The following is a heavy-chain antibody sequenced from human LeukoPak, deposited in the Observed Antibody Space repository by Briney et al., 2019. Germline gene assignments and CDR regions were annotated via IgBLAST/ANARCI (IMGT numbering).Heavy chain of an antibody. D-gene: IGHD4-11*01. CDR2: ISDYNGNT. CDR3: ARDLYRDSLPVSWFDP. V-gene: IGHV1-18*01. CDR1: GYTFTSNG. Sequence: ASVKVSCKASGYTFTSNGISWVRQAPGQGLEGMGWISDYNGNTNYAQKLQGRVTMTTDTPTSTAYMDLRSLRSDDTAVYYCARDLYRDSLPVSWFDPWGQGTLVTVSS. J-gene: IGHJ5*02.